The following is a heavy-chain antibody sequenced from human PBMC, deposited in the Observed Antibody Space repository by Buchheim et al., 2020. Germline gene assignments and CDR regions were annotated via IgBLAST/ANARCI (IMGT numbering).Heavy chain of an antibody. CDR2: IYYSGST. D-gene: IGHD3-9*01. V-gene: IGHV4-61*01. J-gene: IGHJ5*02. Sequence: QVQLQESGPGLVKPSETLSLTCTVSGGSVSSGSYYWSWIRQPPGKGLEWIGYIYYSGSTNYNPSLKSRVTISVDTSKNQFSLKLSSVAAADTAVYYCAREGYDILTGYYTSGPWGQGTL. CDR1: GGSVSSGSYY. CDR3: AREGYDILTGYYTSGP.